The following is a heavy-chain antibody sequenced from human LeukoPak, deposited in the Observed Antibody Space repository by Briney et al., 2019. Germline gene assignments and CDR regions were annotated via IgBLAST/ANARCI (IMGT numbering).Heavy chain of an antibody. CDR3: AKDRWYCSGGICPNYYYYYGMDV. J-gene: IGHJ6*02. Sequence: PGGSLRLSCAASGFTFNNYEMNWVRQAPGKGLEWISYINTIGTIKTYADSVKGRFTISRDNARHSLYLQMNSLRAEDTAVYYCAKDRWYCSGGICPNYYYYYGMDVWGQGTTVTVSS. CDR2: INTIGTIK. V-gene: IGHV3-48*03. CDR1: GFTFNNYE. D-gene: IGHD2-15*01.